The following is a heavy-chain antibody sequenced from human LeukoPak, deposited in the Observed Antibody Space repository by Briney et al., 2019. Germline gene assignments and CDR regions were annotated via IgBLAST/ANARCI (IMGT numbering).Heavy chain of an antibody. V-gene: IGHV4-34*01. CDR3: ARVGDSSGYPLVGFVY. CDR2: INHSGST. J-gene: IGHJ4*02. Sequence: PSETLSLTCAVYGGSFSGYYWNWIRQPPGKGLEWIGEINHSGSTNYNPSLKSRVTISVDTSKNQFSLKLSSVTAADTAVYYCARVGDSSGYPLVGFVYWGQGTLVTVSS. D-gene: IGHD3-22*01. CDR1: GGSFSGYY.